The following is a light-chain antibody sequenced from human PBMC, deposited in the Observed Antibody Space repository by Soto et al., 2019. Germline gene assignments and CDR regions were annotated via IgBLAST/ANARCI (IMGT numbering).Light chain of an antibody. CDR1: ENVRTF. CDR3: QQRSNWPT. Sequence: VLTQSPATLSLSPGERATLSCRASENVRTFVDWYQQKPGQAPRLLIYGASTRATGIPARFSGSGSGTEFTLTISSLQSEDFAIYYCQQRSNWPTFGQGTRLEIK. J-gene: IGKJ5*01. V-gene: IGKV3-11*01. CDR2: GAS.